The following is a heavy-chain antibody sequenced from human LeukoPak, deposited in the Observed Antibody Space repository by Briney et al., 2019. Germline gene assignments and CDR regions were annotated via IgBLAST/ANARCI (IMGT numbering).Heavy chain of an antibody. CDR2: INPSGGST. CDR3: ARDRKDIVVVVAAAPGGY. J-gene: IGHJ4*02. V-gene: IGHV1-46*01. CDR1: GYTFTSYY. D-gene: IGHD2-15*01. Sequence: ASVKVSCKAPGYTFTSYYMHWVRQAPGQGLEWMGIINPSGGSTSYAQKFQGRVTMTRDTSTSTVYMELSSLRSEDTAVYYCARDRKDIVVVVAAAPGGYWGQGTLVTVSS.